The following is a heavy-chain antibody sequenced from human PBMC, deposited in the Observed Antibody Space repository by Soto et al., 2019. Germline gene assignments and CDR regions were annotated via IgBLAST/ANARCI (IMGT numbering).Heavy chain of an antibody. CDR3: ARHGESYYGSGSYQVFDY. CDR2: IYYSGST. D-gene: IGHD3-10*01. V-gene: IGHV4-39*01. J-gene: IGHJ4*02. CDR1: GGSISSSSYY. Sequence: QLQLQESGPGLVKPSETLSLTCTVSGGSISSSSYYWGWIRQPPGKGLEWIGSIYYSGSTYYNPSLKSRVTISVDTSKNQFSLKLSSVTAADTAVHYCARHGESYYGSGSYQVFDYWGQGTLVTVSS.